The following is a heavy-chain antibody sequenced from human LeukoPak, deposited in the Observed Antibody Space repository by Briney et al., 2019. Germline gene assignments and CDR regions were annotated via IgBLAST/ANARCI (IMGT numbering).Heavy chain of an antibody. J-gene: IGHJ4*02. CDR3: AREGDGYNY. D-gene: IGHD5-24*01. CDR1: GGTFSSYA. CDR2: MNPNSGNT. V-gene: IGHV1-8*03. Sequence: VASVKVSCKASGGTFSSYAISWVRQAPGQGLEWMGWMNPNSGNTGYAQKFQGRVTITRNTSISTAYMELSSLRSEDTAVYYCAREGDGYNYWGQGTLVTVSS.